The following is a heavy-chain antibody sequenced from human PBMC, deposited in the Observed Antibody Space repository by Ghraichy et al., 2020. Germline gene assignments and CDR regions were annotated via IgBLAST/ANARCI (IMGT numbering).Heavy chain of an antibody. CDR1: GFIFNEYA. J-gene: IGHJ4*02. D-gene: IGHD6-13*01. V-gene: IGHV3-23*01. CDR2: ISGSADYT. Sequence: GGSLRLSCAASGFIFNEYAMSWVRQAPGKGLEWVSSISGSADYTFDADSVKGRFTISRENSKNTLYLQMNSLRVEDTAVYYCARGGYSSEYWGQGTLVTVSS. CDR3: ARGGYSSEY.